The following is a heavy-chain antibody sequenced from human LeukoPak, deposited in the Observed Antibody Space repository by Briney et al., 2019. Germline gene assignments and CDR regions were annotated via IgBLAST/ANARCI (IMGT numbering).Heavy chain of an antibody. CDR3: ATRSYAYNYFDY. D-gene: IGHD1-26*01. CDR2: ISGSGGST. J-gene: IGHJ4*02. CDR1: GFTFSSYA. Sequence: GGSLRLSCAASGFTFSSYAMSWVRQAPGKGLEWVSAISGSGGSTYYADSVKGRFTISRDNSKNTLYLQMNSLRAEDTAVYYCATRSYAYNYFDYWGQGTPVTVSS. V-gene: IGHV3-23*01.